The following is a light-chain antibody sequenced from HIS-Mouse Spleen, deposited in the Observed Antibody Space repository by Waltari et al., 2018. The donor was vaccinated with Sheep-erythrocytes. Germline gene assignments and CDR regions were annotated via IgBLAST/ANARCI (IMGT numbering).Light chain of an antibody. V-gene: IGLV2-11*01. CDR1: SSYVGGYNY. Sequence: QSALTQPRSVSGSPGPSVTISCTGTSSYVGGYNYVPWYQQHPGKAPKLMIYDVSKRPSGVPDRFSGSKSGNTASLTVSGLQAEDEADYYCSSYAGSNNWVFGGGTKLTVL. CDR2: DVS. J-gene: IGLJ3*02. CDR3: SSYAGSNNWV.